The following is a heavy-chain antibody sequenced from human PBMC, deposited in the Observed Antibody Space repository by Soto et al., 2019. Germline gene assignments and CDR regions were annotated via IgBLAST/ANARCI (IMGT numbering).Heavy chain of an antibody. CDR1: GFTFSSYA. CDR2: ISGSGGST. Sequence: EVQLLESGGGLVQPGGSLRLSCAASGFTFSSYAMSWVRQAPGKGLEWFSAISGSGGSTYYADSGKGRFTISRDNSKNTLYLQMNGLRAEDTAVYYCAKTPRSGSLYFDYWGQGTLVTVSS. J-gene: IGHJ4*02. CDR3: AKTPRSGSLYFDY. V-gene: IGHV3-23*01. D-gene: IGHD1-26*01.